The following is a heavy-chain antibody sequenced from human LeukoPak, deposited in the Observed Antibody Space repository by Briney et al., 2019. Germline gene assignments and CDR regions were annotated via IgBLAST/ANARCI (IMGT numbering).Heavy chain of an antibody. CDR2: ISGYNGNT. CDR3: ARDLLMTTVTSQCFDY. J-gene: IGHJ4*02. CDR1: GYTFTSYA. D-gene: IGHD4-17*01. Sequence: ASVKSSCMASGYTFTSYAISWVRQAPGQGLEWMGWISGYNGNTNYAQKLQGRVTMTTDTSTSTAYMELRSLRSDDTAVCYCARDLLMTTVTSQCFDYWGQGPLVTVSS. V-gene: IGHV1-18*01.